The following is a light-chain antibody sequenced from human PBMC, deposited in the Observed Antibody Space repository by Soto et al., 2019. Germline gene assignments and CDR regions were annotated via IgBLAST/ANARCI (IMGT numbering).Light chain of an antibody. V-gene: IGKV3-20*01. Sequence: ENVFTQSPGTLSLSPGEKATLSCRASQSVSSSYLAWYQQKPGQAPRFLIYGASSRATGIPDRFSGSGSGTDFTLTISRLEPEDFAVYYCQQYGSSLITFGQGTRLEIK. CDR2: GAS. J-gene: IGKJ5*01. CDR3: QQYGSSLIT. CDR1: QSVSSSY.